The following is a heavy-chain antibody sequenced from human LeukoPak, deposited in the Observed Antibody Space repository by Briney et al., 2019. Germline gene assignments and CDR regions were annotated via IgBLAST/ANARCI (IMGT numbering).Heavy chain of an antibody. J-gene: IGHJ6*03. Sequence: SETLSLSCTLSGGSISRSYESWIRQPPGEGLEWIGYIYYSGSNNHNPHLKSRVSRSVDTSKHQLSLKLSSVTAADTAVYYCARDTICYDYYYMCVWGNLVIVTFSS. D-gene: IGHD2-2*01. CDR2: IYYSGSN. CDR3: ARDTICYDYYYMCV. V-gene: IGHV4-59*01. CDR1: GGSISRSY.